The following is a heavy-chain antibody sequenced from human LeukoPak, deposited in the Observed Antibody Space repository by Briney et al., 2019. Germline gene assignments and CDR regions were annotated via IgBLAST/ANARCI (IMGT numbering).Heavy chain of an antibody. V-gene: IGHV4-39*01. CDR1: GGSISSSAYY. Sequence: PSETLSLTCTVSGGSISSSAYYWGWIRQPPGKGLEWIGTIYYSGSTNYNPSLKSRVTMSVDTSKNQFSLKLNSLTAADTAVYYCTRRVKNSFDYWGQGTLVTVSS. CDR3: TRRVKNSFDY. J-gene: IGHJ5*01. CDR2: IYYSGST. D-gene: IGHD3-22*01.